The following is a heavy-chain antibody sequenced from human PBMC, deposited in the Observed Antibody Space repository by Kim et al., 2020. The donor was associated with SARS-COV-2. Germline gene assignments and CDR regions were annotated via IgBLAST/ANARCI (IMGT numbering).Heavy chain of an antibody. CDR3: AKDLWDYSGMDV. V-gene: IGHV3-23*01. Sequence: YAGYVHGRFFISRDDSKNTLYLRLNSLRAEDTALYYCAKDLWDYSGMDVWGQGTTVTVSS. J-gene: IGHJ6*02. D-gene: IGHD1-26*01.